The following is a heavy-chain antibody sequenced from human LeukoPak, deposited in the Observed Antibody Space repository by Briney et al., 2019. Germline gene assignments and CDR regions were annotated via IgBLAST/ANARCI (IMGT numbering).Heavy chain of an antibody. V-gene: IGHV6-1*01. CDR1: GDSVSSNSSS. CDR2: TYYRSKWYN. CDR3: ARSPISSSWPEYYYGMDV. J-gene: IGHJ6*02. D-gene: IGHD6-13*01. Sequence: SQTLSLTCAISGDSVSSNSSSWNWVRQSPSRGLEWLGRTYYRSKWYNDYAVSVKSRITINPDTSKNQFSLQLNSVTPEDTAVYYCARSPISSSWPEYYYGMDVWGQGTTVTVSS.